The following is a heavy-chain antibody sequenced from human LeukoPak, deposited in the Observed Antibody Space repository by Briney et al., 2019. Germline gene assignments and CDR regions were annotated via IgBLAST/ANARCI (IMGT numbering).Heavy chain of an antibody. CDR2: IYTSGGT. CDR3: ARDGANYYYYMDV. V-gene: IGHV4-61*02. CDR1: GGSISSGSYY. D-gene: IGHD3-16*01. J-gene: IGHJ6*03. Sequence: SETLSLTCTVSGGSISSGSYYWSWIRQPAGKGLEWIGRIYTSGGTNYNPSLKSRVTISVDTSKNQFSLKLSSVTAADTAVYYCARDGANYYYYMDVWGKGTTVTISS.